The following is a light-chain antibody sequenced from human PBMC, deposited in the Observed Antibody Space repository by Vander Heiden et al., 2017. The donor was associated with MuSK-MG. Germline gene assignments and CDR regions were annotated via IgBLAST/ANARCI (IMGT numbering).Light chain of an antibody. CDR2: DAS. CDR1: RNIGGN. V-gene: IGKV3-15*01. CDR3: QQYKNGQTNLQT. Sequence: ETVMTQSPVTLSVSPGERATLSCRASRNIGGNLAWYQQRPGQAPRLLIYDASTRATGSPDRFSGGGYGKEFTLTISSLQSEECAVYFCQQYKNGQTNLQTLGQGTKVDFK. J-gene: IGKJ1*01.